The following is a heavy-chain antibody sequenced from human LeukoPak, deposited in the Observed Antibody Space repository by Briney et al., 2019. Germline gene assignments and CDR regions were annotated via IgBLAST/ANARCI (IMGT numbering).Heavy chain of an antibody. CDR2: INPNSGGT. V-gene: IGHV1-2*02. J-gene: IGHJ4*02. Sequence: ASVKVSCKASGYTFTGYYMHWVRQAPRQGLEWMGWINPNSGGTNYAQKFQGRVTMTRDTSISTAYMELSTLRSDDTAVYYCARDYDCSGGSCYSTAFDYWGQGTLVTVSS. D-gene: IGHD2-15*01. CDR3: ARDYDCSGGSCYSTAFDY. CDR1: GYTFTGYY.